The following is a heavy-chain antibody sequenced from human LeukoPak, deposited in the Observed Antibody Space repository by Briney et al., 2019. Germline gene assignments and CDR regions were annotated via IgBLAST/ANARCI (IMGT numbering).Heavy chain of an antibody. CDR3: AKDPKYDSSGYYYGRFDY. V-gene: IGHV3-69-1*01. Sequence: GGSLRLSCAASGFTFSDYYMNWVRQAPGKGLEWVSSISSSSTIYYADSVKGRFTISRDNSKNTLYLQMNSLRAEDTAVYYCAKDPKYDSSGYYYGRFDYWGQGTLVTVSS. D-gene: IGHD3-22*01. CDR2: ISSSSTI. CDR1: GFTFSDYY. J-gene: IGHJ4*02.